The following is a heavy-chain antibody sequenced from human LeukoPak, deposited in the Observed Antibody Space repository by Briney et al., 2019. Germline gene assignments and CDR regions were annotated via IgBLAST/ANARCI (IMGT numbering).Heavy chain of an antibody. Sequence: PSQTLSLTCTVSGGSISSGDYYWRWIRQPPGKGLEWIGYIYYSGSTYYNPSRKSRVTISVDTSKNQFSLKLSSVTAADTAVYYCARENLVRQTTYYDYVWGSYRWLPPTYYFDYWGQGTLVTVSS. V-gene: IGHV4-30-4*08. CDR1: GGSISSGDYY. J-gene: IGHJ4*02. CDR3: ARENLVRQTTYYDYVWGSYRWLPPTYYFDY. CDR2: IYYSGST. D-gene: IGHD3-16*02.